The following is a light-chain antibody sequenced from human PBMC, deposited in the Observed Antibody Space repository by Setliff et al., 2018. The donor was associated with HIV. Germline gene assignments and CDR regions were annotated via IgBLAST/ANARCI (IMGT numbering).Light chain of an antibody. V-gene: IGLV2-23*02. CDR1: SSDVGSYNL. CDR3: CSYVTVNTLV. Sequence: SALTQPASVSGSLGQSITISCTGTSSDVGSYNLVSWYQQHPGVAPKLVIFELNKRPSGVSTRFSGSKSGNTASLTISGLQAEDEGDYYCCSYVTVNTLVFGGGTKGTVL. CDR2: ELN. J-gene: IGLJ3*02.